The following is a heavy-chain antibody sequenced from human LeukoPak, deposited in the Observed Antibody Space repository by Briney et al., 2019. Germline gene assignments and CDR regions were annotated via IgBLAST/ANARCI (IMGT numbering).Heavy chain of an antibody. CDR3: AKDWWRGSGSYIDY. V-gene: IGHV3-30*18. Sequence: PGGSLRLSCAASGFTFSGYGMHWVRQAPGKGLEWVAIISYDGSNKYYADSVKGRFTISRDNSKNTLYLQMNSLRAEDTAVYHCAKDWWRGSGSYIDYWGQGTLVTVSS. CDR1: GFTFSGYG. J-gene: IGHJ4*02. CDR2: ISYDGSNK. D-gene: IGHD3-10*01.